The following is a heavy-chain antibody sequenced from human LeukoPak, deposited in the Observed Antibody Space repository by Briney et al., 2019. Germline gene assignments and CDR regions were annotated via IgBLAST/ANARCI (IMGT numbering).Heavy chain of an antibody. CDR3: ARDQGGIAAAGTRYYYGMDI. V-gene: IGHV1-69*04. Sequence: SVKVSCKASGGTFSSYAISWVRQAPGQGLEWMGRIIPIFGIANYAQKFQGRVTITADKSTSTAYMELSSLRSEDTAVYYCARDQGGIAAAGTRYYYGMDIWGQGTTVTVSS. J-gene: IGHJ6*02. D-gene: IGHD6-13*01. CDR1: GGTFSSYA. CDR2: IIPIFGIA.